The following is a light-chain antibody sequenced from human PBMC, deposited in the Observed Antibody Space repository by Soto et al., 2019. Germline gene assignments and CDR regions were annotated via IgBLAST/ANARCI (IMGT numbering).Light chain of an antibody. CDR1: QSVSSY. V-gene: IGKV3-11*01. J-gene: IGKJ4*01. CDR2: DAS. Sequence: EIVLTQSPATLCLSPGERATLSCRASQSVSSYLAWYQQKPGQAPRLLIYDASNRATGIPARFSGSGSGTDFTLTISSLEPEDFAVYYCQQRSSWLTFGGGTKVEIK. CDR3: QQRSSWLT.